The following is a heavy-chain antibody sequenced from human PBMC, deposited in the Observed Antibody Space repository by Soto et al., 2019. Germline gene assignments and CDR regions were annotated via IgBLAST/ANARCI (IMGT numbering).Heavy chain of an antibody. J-gene: IGHJ1*01. CDR2: IIPILGIA. V-gene: IGHV1-69*02. CDR1: GGTFSSYT. Sequence: ASVKVSCKASGGTFSSYTISWVRQAPGQRLEWMGRIIPILGIANYAQKFQGRVTITADKSTSTAYMELSSLRSEDTAVYYCAGGIAAAGTLDAEYFQHWGQGTLVTVSS. CDR3: AGGIAAAGTLDAEYFQH. D-gene: IGHD6-13*01.